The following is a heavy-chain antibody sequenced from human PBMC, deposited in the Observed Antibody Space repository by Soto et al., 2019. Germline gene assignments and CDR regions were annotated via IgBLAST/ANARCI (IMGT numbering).Heavy chain of an antibody. J-gene: IGHJ6*02. CDR1: GYIFTAYS. Sequence: ASVKVSCKASGYIFTAYSMHWVRQAPGQGLEWMGWINPNSGGTNYAQKFQGRVTMTRDTSISTAYMELSRLRSDDTAVYYRARANEGPVVVPAAPSYGMDVWGQGTTVTVSS. CDR3: ARANEGPVVVPAAPSYGMDV. D-gene: IGHD2-2*01. CDR2: INPNSGGT. V-gene: IGHV1-2*02.